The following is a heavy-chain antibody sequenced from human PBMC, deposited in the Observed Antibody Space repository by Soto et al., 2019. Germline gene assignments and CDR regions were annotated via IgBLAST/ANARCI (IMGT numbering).Heavy chain of an antibody. CDR3: ARATFGAVCHLEA. J-gene: IGHJ6*02. CDR1: GASIATEGYT. D-gene: IGHD3-3*01. Sequence: SETLSLTCAVSGASIATEGYTWSWIRQPPGKGLEWIGYIYPSGAAHYNPSLKSRVTISLDASRNRFSLSVGSVTAADTAVYYCARATFGAVCHLEAWGQGTTVTVSS. V-gene: IGHV4-30-2*01. CDR2: IYPSGAA.